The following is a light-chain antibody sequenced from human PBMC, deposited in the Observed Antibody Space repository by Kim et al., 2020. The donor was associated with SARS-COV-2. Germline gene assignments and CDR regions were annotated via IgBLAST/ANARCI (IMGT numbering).Light chain of an antibody. CDR2: STN. V-gene: IGLV8-61*01. J-gene: IGLJ3*02. CDR1: SGSVSTNYY. CDR3: VLYMGSGIWV. Sequence: QTVVTQEPSFSVSPGGTVTLTCGLSSGSVSTNYYPSWYQQTPGQAPRTLIYSTNTRSSGVPERFSGSIVGNKAALTITGARADDESDYYCVLYMGSGIWVFGGGTQLTVL.